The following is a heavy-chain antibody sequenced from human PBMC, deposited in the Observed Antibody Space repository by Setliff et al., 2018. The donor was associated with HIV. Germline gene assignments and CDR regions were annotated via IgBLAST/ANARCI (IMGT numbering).Heavy chain of an antibody. CDR1: GDSINTHY. CDR3: ARSTVGAGASFP. Sequence: LSLTCTVSGDSINTHYWSWIRQPPGKGLEWIGCISHSGNTDFNPSLNSRVTISLDTSKNQFSLRLTSLTAADTAIYYCARSTVGAGASFPWGRGILVTVSS. CDR2: ISHSGNT. D-gene: IGHD1-26*01. V-gene: IGHV4-59*11. J-gene: IGHJ5*02.